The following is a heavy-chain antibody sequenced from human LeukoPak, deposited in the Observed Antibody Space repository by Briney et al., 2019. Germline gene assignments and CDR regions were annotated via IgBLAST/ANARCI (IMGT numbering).Heavy chain of an antibody. Sequence: PGGSLRLSXAASGFTFSSYAMSWVRQAPGKGLEWVSAISGSGGSTYYADSVKGRFTISRDNSKNTLYLQMNSLRAEDTAVYYCAKDKGYSGGWPFDYWGQGTLVTVSS. CDR3: AKDKGYSGGWPFDY. CDR1: GFTFSSYA. J-gene: IGHJ4*02. CDR2: ISGSGGST. D-gene: IGHD6-19*01. V-gene: IGHV3-23*01.